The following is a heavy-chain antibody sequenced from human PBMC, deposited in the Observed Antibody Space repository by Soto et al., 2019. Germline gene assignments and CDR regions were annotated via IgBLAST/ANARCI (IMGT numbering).Heavy chain of an antibody. CDR1: GFTFSSYG. D-gene: IGHD3-22*01. J-gene: IGHJ3*02. CDR3: ARDSSGYYGAFDI. Sequence: SCAASGFTFSSYGMHWVRQAPGKGLEWVAVIWYDGSNKYYADSVKGRFTISRDNSKNTLYLQMNSLRAEDTAVYYCARDSSGYYGAFDIWGQGTMVTVSS. V-gene: IGHV3-33*01. CDR2: IWYDGSNK.